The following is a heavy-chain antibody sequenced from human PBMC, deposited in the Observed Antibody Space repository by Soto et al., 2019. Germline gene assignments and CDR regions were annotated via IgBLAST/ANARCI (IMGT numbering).Heavy chain of an antibody. J-gene: IGHJ6*02. CDR2: ISGSGGST. Sequence: GSLRLSCAASGFTFSSYAMSWVRQAPGKGLEWVSAISGSGGSTYYADSVKGRFTISRDNSKNTLYLQMNSLRAEDTAVYYCAKAGPWDYDILRGPMDVWGQGTTVTASS. D-gene: IGHD3-9*01. CDR1: GFTFSSYA. V-gene: IGHV3-23*01. CDR3: AKAGPWDYDILRGPMDV.